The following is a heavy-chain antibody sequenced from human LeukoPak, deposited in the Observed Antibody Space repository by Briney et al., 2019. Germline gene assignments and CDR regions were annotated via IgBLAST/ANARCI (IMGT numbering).Heavy chain of an antibody. D-gene: IGHD3-22*01. CDR2: IYPGDSDT. J-gene: IGHJ4*02. CDR1: GYRFTNYW. Sequence: GESLKISCKGSGYRFTNYWIAWVRQMPGKGLEWMGIIYPGDSDTRYSPSFQGQVTISADKSINTAYLQWSSLKASDSAIYYCARPGTDYDSSGYYKDWGPGTLVTVSS. V-gene: IGHV5-51*01. CDR3: ARPGTDYDSSGYYKD.